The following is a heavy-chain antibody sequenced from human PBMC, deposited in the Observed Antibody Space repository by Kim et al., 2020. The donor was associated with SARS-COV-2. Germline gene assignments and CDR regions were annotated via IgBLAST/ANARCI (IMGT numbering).Heavy chain of an antibody. Sequence: GGSLRLSCVASGFTFSSYAMSWVRQAPGKGLEWVSGISSSGCSTYFAGSVKGRFTISRDKSKNTVYLQMNNLRADDTAVYYCAKTIAAAGSDWLDYWY. V-gene: IGHV3-23*01. J-gene: IGHJ2*01. CDR1: GFTFSSYA. D-gene: IGHD6-13*01. CDR2: ISSSGCST. CDR3: AKTIAAAGSDWLDYWY.